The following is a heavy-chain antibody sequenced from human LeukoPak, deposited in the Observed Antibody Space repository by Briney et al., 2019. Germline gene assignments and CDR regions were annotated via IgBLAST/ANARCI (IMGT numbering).Heavy chain of an antibody. D-gene: IGHD3-10*02. CDR3: ARALGSGTYNHWFDP. V-gene: IGHV1-2*02. CDR1: GYTITAYY. Sequence: ASVKVSCKASGYTITAYYMHWVRQAPGQGLEWMGWIDPNSGGTNHAQRFQGRVTMTRDTSINTASMELSRLRSDDTAVYYCARALGSGTYNHWFDPWGQGTLVTVSS. CDR2: IDPNSGGT. J-gene: IGHJ5*02.